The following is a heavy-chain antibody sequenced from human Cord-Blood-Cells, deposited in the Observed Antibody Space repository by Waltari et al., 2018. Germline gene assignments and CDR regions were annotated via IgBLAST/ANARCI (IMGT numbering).Heavy chain of an antibody. CDR1: GGSFRGYY. V-gene: IGHV4-34*01. J-gene: IGHJ4*02. D-gene: IGHD3-16*01. Sequence: QVQLQQWGAGLLKPSETLSPTCAVYGGSFRGYYWGWIRQPPGKGLEWIGELNHSGSTNYTPSLKSRVTISVDTSKNQFSLKLSSVTAADTAVYYCARVPLGVPDYWGQGTLVTVSS. CDR2: LNHSGST. CDR3: ARVPLGVPDY.